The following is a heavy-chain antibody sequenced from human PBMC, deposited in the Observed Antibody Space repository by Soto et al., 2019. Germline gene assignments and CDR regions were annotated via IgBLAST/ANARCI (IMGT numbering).Heavy chain of an antibody. J-gene: IGHJ3*01. V-gene: IGHV3-33*01. CDR3: VRPQGESCPFNAFDV. Sequence: QVQLVESGGGVVQPGRSVRLSCAASGFIFGSFGMHWVRQAPGKGLEWIAVIWYNGDHKYYADSVKGRFTISRDNAKNILFLQMNSLRAEDTAVYYCVRPQGESCPFNAFDVWGQGTLVTVSS. D-gene: IGHD2-15*01. CDR1: GFIFGSFG. CDR2: IWYNGDHK.